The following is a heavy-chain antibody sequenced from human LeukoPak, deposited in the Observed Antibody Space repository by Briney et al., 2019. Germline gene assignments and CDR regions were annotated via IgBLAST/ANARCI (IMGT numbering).Heavy chain of an antibody. D-gene: IGHD3-9*01. CDR3: ARGGYHYDILTGYYPTGYYYMDA. CDR2: MNPNSGNT. CDR1: GYTFTSYD. V-gene: IGHV1-8*01. J-gene: IGHJ6*03. Sequence: ASVKVSCKASGYTFTSYDINWVRQATGQGLEWMGWMNPNSGNTGYAQKFQGRVTMTRNTSISTAYMELSSLRSEDTAVYYCARGGYHYDILTGYYPTGYYYMDAWGKGTTVTVSS.